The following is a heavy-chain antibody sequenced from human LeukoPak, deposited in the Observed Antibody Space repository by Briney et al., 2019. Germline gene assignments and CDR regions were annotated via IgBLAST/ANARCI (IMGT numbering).Heavy chain of an antibody. CDR2: ITSGGTSI. D-gene: IGHD2-21*01. J-gene: IGHJ4*02. CDR1: GFTFSDYY. V-gene: IGHV3-11*04. CDR3: ARDPLRGDGYTFDS. Sequence: PGGSLRLSXAASGFTFSDYYMTWIRQAPGKGLEWVSFITSGGTSIYYADSVKGRFTISRDNAKKLLFLQMNSLRAEDTAVYYCARDPLRGDGYTFDSWGQGTLVTVSS.